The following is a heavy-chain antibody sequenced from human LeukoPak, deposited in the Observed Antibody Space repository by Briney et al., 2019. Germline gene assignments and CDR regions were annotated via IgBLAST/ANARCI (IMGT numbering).Heavy chain of an antibody. D-gene: IGHD6-6*01. CDR1: GYTFTGYY. Sequence: ASVKVSCKASGYTFTGYYMHWVRQAPGQGLEWMGWINPNSGGTNYAQKFQGRVTMTRDTSISTAYMELSRLRSDDTAVYYCARTSVEYSSSSAYYYYYMDVWGKGTTVTVSS. V-gene: IGHV1-2*02. CDR2: INPNSGGT. CDR3: ARTSVEYSSSSAYYYYYMDV. J-gene: IGHJ6*03.